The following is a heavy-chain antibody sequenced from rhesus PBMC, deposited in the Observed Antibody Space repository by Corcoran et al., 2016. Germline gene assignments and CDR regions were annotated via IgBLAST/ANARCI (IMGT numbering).Heavy chain of an antibody. D-gene: IGHD6-25*01. CDR3: ARRAIAAADFDY. V-gene: IGHV4-169*01. CDR1: GGSISSSY. J-gene: IGHJ4*01. CDR2: IYGSGSST. Sequence: QLQLQESGPGLVKPSETLSVTCAVSGGSISSSYWSWIRRAPGKGLEWIGYIYGSGSSTTYNPSLKSRVTLSVDTSKNRLSLKLSSVTAADTAVYYCARRAIAAADFDYWGQGVLVTVSS.